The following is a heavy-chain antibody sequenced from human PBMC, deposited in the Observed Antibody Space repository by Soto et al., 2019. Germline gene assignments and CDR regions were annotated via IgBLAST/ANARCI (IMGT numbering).Heavy chain of an antibody. V-gene: IGHV3-23*01. D-gene: IGHD3-3*01. CDR3: AKDSRFLEWLFCQYYMDV. J-gene: IGHJ6*03. Sequence: GGSLRLSCAAAEFTFSSFAMSWVRQAPGKGLEWVSAISGSGGSTYYADSVKGRFTISRDNSKNTLYLQMNSLRAEDTAVYYCAKDSRFLEWLFCQYYMDVWGKGTTVTVSS. CDR2: ISGSGGST. CDR1: EFTFSSFA.